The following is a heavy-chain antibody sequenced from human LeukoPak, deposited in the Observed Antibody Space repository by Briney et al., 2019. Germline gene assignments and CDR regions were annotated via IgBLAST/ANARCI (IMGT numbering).Heavy chain of an antibody. CDR3: ARSSPDCSSTSCPLDY. CDR2: VYYSGST. Sequence: PSETLSLTCTVSGGSITSYYWNWIRQSPGKGLEWIGYVYYSGSTNYNPSLKSRVTISVDRSKNQFSLKLSSVTAADTAVYYCARSSPDCSSTSCPLDYWGQGTLVTVSS. CDR1: GGSITSYY. D-gene: IGHD2-2*01. V-gene: IGHV4-59*12. J-gene: IGHJ4*02.